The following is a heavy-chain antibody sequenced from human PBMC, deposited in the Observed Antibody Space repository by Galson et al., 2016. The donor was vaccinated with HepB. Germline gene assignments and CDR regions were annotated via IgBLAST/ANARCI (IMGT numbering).Heavy chain of an antibody. V-gene: IGHV3-48*04. CDR1: GFTFSSYS. CDR3: ARDHLWAFDY. Sequence: SLRLSCAASGFTFSSYSMNWVRQAPGKGLEWVSYISSGAIYYSDSVKGRFTISRVNAKNSLYLQMNSLRAEDTAVYYCARDHLWAFDYWGQGTLVTVSS. J-gene: IGHJ4*02. CDR2: ISSGAI. D-gene: IGHD7-27*01.